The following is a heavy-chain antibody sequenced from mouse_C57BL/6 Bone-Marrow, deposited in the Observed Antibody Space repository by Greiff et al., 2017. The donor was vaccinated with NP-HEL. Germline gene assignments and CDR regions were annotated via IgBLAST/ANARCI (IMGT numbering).Heavy chain of an antibody. CDR3: TTRSNYVAWFAY. J-gene: IGHJ3*01. CDR1: GFNIKDDY. Sequence: EVKLQESGAELVRPGASVKLSCTASGFNIKDDYMHWVKQRPEQGLEWIGWIDPENGDTEYASKFQGKATITADTSSNTAYLQLSSLTSEDTAVYYCTTRSNYVAWFAYWGQGTLVTVSA. D-gene: IGHD2-5*01. CDR2: IDPENGDT. V-gene: IGHV14-4*01.